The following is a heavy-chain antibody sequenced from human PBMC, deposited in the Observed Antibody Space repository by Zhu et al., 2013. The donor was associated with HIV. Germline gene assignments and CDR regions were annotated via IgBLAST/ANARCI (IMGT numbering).Heavy chain of an antibody. CDR2: IIPIFGTA. CDR3: ARDGGYSYSSPHNWFDP. V-gene: IGHV1-69*01. J-gene: IGHJ5*02. CDR1: GGTFSSYA. D-gene: IGHD5-18*01. Sequence: QVQLVQSGAEVKKPGSSVKVSCKASGGTFSSYAISWVRQAPGQGLEWMGGIIPIFGTANYAQKFQGRVTITADESTSTAYMELSSLRSEDTAVYYCARDGGYSYSSPHNWFDPWGQGTLVTVSS.